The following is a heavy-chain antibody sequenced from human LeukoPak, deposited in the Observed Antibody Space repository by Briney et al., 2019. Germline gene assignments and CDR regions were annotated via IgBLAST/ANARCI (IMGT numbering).Heavy chain of an antibody. CDR3: ARRAGSYYESSGYYYFDY. V-gene: IGHV5-51*01. CDR2: IYPGDSDT. J-gene: IGHJ4*02. CDR1: GYSFTSYW. D-gene: IGHD3-22*01. Sequence: GESLKISCKGSGYSFTSYWIGWVRQIPGKGLEWMGIIYPGDSDTRYSPSFQGQVTISADKSINTAYLQWSSLKASDTAMYYCARRAGSYYESSGYYYFDYWGPGTLVTVSS.